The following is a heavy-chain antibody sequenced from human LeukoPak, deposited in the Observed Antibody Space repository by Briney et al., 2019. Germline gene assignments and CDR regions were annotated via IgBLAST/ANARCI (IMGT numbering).Heavy chain of an antibody. Sequence: GGSLRLSCAASGFAFSSYGMSWVRQAPGKGLEWDSDLSDSGAYTFYADSVKGRVTISRDNSKNTLYLQMDSLRAEDTALYYCAKENIYTYGYYFDYWGQGTLVTVSS. CDR3: AKENIYTYGYYFDY. D-gene: IGHD5-18*01. J-gene: IGHJ4*02. CDR1: GFAFSSYG. V-gene: IGHV3-23*01. CDR2: LSDSGAYT.